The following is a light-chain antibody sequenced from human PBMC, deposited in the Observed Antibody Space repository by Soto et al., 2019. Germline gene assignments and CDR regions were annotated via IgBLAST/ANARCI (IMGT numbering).Light chain of an antibody. J-gene: IGLJ1*01. CDR2: DVS. CDR1: SSDVGGYSY. V-gene: IGLV2-14*01. Sequence: QSVLTQPASVSGSPGQSITISCTGTSSDVGGYSYVSWYQQCPGKAPKLMIFDVSYRPSGVSNRFSGSKSGNTASLTISGLQAEDEADYYCSSYKSSSSNVFGTGTQLTVL. CDR3: SSYKSSSSNV.